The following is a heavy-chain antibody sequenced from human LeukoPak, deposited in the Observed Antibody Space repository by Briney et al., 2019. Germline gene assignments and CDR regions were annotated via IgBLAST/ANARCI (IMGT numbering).Heavy chain of an antibody. V-gene: IGHV1-69*05. Sequence: GASVKVSCKASGGTFSSYAISWVRQAPGQGLEWMGRIIPIFGTANYAQKFQGRVTITTDESTSTAYMELSSLGSEDTAVYYCARDKLARDPGATWVDHWGQGTLVTVSS. J-gene: IGHJ4*02. CDR3: ARDKLARDPGATWVDH. CDR2: IIPIFGTA. CDR1: GGTFSSYA. D-gene: IGHD1-26*01.